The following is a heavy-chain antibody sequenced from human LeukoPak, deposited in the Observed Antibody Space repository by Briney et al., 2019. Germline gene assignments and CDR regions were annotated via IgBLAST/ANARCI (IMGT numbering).Heavy chain of an antibody. Sequence: GGSLRLSCAASGFTFSSYWMSWVRQAPGKGLEWVANIKQDGSEKYYVDSVKGRFTISRDNAKNSLYLQMNSLRAEDTAVYYCARDVYDILTGYSDAFDIWGQGTMVTVSS. CDR1: GFTFSSYW. V-gene: IGHV3-7*01. CDR3: ARDVYDILTGYSDAFDI. J-gene: IGHJ3*02. D-gene: IGHD3-9*01. CDR2: IKQDGSEK.